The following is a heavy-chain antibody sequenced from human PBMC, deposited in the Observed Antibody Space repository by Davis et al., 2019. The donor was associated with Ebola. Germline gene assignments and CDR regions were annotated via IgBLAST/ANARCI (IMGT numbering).Heavy chain of an antibody. CDR2: ISAYNGNT. V-gene: IGHV1-18*01. Sequence: ASVKVSCKASGYTFTSYAMNWVRQAPGQGLEWMGWISAYNGNTNYAQKLQGRVTMTTDTSTSTAYMELRSLRSDDTAVYYCARVAYDFWSGYDYWGLGTLVTVSS. D-gene: IGHD3-3*01. CDR3: ARVAYDFWSGYDY. J-gene: IGHJ4*02. CDR1: GYTFTSYA.